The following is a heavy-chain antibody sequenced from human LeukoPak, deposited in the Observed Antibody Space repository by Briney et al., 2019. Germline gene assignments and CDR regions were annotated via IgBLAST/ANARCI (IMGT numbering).Heavy chain of an antibody. D-gene: IGHD6-13*01. V-gene: IGHV1-2*02. Sequence: ASVKVSCKASGYTFTGYYMHWVRQAPGQGLEWMGWIDPNSGGTNYAQKFQGRVTMTRDTSISTAYMELSRLRSDGTAVYYCARERRRQLVPQIDYWGQGTLVTVSS. CDR3: ARERRRQLVPQIDY. J-gene: IGHJ4*02. CDR2: IDPNSGGT. CDR1: GYTFTGYY.